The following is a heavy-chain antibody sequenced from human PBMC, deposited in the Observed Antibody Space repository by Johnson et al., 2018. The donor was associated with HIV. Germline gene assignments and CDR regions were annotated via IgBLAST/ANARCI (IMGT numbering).Heavy chain of an antibody. D-gene: IGHD6-13*01. CDR1: GFTFSSYD. CDR3: ARSLSSSWYEGAFAI. V-gene: IGHV3-13*01. Sequence: VQLVESGGGLVQPGGSLRLSCAASGFTFSSYDMHWVRQATGKGLEWVSAIGTAGDTYYPGSVKGRFTISRENAKNSLYLQMNSLRAGDTAVYYCARSLSSSWYEGAFAIWGQGTMVTVSS. J-gene: IGHJ3*02. CDR2: IGTAGDT.